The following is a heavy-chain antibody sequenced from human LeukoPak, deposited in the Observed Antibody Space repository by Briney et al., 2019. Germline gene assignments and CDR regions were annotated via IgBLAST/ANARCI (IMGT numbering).Heavy chain of an antibody. D-gene: IGHD3-22*01. CDR2: ISAYNGNT. CDR1: GYTFTSYG. V-gene: IGHV1-18*01. J-gene: IGHJ4*02. Sequence: GASVKVSCKASGYTFTSYGISWVRQAPGQGLEWMGWISAYNGNTNYAQKLQGRVTMTTDTSTSTAYMELRSLRSDDTAVYYCARSADYASSGYYYDSDYWGQGALVTVSS. CDR3: ARSADYASSGYYYDSDY.